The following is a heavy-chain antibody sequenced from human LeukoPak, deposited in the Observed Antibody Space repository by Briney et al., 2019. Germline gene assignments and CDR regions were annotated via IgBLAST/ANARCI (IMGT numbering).Heavy chain of an antibody. D-gene: IGHD3-16*02. Sequence: GGSLRLSCAASGFTFTTYWMSWVRQAPGKGLEWVANIKHDGSEKYYVDSVKSRFTISRDNAKNLLYLEMNSLRVEDTAVYYCARDRYFSYWGQGTLVTVSS. J-gene: IGHJ4*01. CDR3: ARDRYFSY. V-gene: IGHV3-7*01. CDR2: IKHDGSEK. CDR1: GFTFTTYW.